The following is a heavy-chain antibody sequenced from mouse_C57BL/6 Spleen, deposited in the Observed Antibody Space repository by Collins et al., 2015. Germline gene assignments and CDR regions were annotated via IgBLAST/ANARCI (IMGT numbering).Heavy chain of an antibody. Sequence: EVQLLQSGAELVRPGASVKLSCTPSGFNIKDDYMHWVNQRPEQGLEWIGWIDPENGDTEYASKFQGKATITTDTSSNTAYLQLSSLTSEDTADYYCTSYYVWGTGTTVTVSS. CDR2: IDPENGDT. D-gene: IGHD1-1*01. CDR3: TSYYV. J-gene: IGHJ1*03. V-gene: IGHV14-4*01. CDR1: GFNIKDDY.